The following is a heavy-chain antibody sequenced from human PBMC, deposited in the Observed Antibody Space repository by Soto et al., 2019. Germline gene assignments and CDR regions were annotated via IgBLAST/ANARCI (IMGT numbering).Heavy chain of an antibody. CDR2: ISGSGGNT. CDR3: AKVAPRYCSGGTCYSVSYYGMDV. Sequence: PGGSLRLSCAASGLTFSSYAMSWVRQAPGRGLEWVSAISGSGGNTYYADSVKGRFTISRDNSKNTLYLQMNSLRAEHTAVYYCAKVAPRYCSGGTCYSVSYYGMDVWRQGTTVTVSS. J-gene: IGHJ6*02. V-gene: IGHV3-23*01. D-gene: IGHD2-15*01. CDR1: GLTFSSYA.